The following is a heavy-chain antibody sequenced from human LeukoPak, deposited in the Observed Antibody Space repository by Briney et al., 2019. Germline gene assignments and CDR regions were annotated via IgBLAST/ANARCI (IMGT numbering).Heavy chain of an antibody. CDR1: GFTFRNYY. CDR2: ISLDGNNE. D-gene: IGHD1-1*01. V-gene: IGHV3-30-3*01. J-gene: IGHJ4*01. Sequence: GRSLRLSCAASGFTFRNYYMHWVRQAPGKGLEWVAVISLDGNNEYYADSVRGRFSLSRDNSMNTLYLQLNSLRTEDTAMYYCARDLSGHWTYDYWGQGTLVTVSS. CDR3: ARDLSGHWTYDY.